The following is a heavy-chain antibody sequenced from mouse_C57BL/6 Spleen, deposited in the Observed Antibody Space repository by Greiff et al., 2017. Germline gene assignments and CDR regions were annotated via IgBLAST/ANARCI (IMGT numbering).Heavy chain of an antibody. V-gene: IGHV1-82*01. CDR2: IYPGDGDT. J-gene: IGHJ4*01. D-gene: IGHD4-1*01. CDR1: GYAFSSSW. Sequence: VKLQESGPELVKPGASVKISCKASGYAFSSSWMNWVKQRPGKGLEWIGRIYPGDGDTNYNGKFKGKATLTADKSSSTAYMQLSSLTSEDSAVYFWVTGTNYAMDYWGQGTSVTVSS. CDR3: VTGTNYAMDY.